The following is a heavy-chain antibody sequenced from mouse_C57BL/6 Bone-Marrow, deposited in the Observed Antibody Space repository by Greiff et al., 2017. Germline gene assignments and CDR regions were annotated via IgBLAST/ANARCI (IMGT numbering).Heavy chain of an antibody. J-gene: IGHJ2*01. Sequence: QVQLKESGTELVKPGASVKLSCKASGYTFTSYWMHWVKQRPGQGLEWIGNINPSNGGTNYNEKFKSKATLTVDKSSSTAYMQLSSLTSEDSAVYYCARGFTTVVATGFDYWGQGTTLTVSS. D-gene: IGHD1-1*01. CDR1: GYTFTSYW. CDR2: INPSNGGT. CDR3: ARGFTTVVATGFDY. V-gene: IGHV1-53*01.